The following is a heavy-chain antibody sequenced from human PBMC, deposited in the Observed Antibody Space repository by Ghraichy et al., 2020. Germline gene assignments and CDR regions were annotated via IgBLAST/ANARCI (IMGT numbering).Heavy chain of an antibody. D-gene: IGHD6-19*01. Sequence: GGSLRLSCITSGITFSTHAMNWVRQAPGKGLEWVSTVSASTGSTTYYAASVRGRFTVSRDNSRNTVYLQMNNLRVEYTALYYCAPHYYSSGWSDYGGQGTLVTVSS. V-gene: IGHV3-23*01. CDR3: APHYYSSGWSDY. CDR1: GITFSTHA. CDR2: VSASTGSTT. J-gene: IGHJ4*02.